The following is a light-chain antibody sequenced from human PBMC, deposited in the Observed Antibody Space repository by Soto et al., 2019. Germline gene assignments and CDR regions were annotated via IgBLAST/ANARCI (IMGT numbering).Light chain of an antibody. J-gene: IGKJ1*01. CDR3: QQSPNYPRT. V-gene: IGKV1-5*01. Sequence: DSRRTQSHSTLSASVGERVTITCRASRSFSSWLAWYQHKPGKAPKFLIYDASSLESGVPSRFSGSGSGTEFTLTISNLQPDDFATYFCQQSPNYPRTFGQGTKVDIK. CDR1: RSFSSW. CDR2: DAS.